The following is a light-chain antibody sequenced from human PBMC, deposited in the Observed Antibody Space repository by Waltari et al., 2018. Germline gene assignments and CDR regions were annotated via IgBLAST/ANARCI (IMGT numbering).Light chain of an antibody. CDR2: DAS. CDR1: QSVGRS. J-gene: IGKJ1*01. CDR3: QMYVRLPAT. Sequence: IVLTQSPGTLSLSPGERATLSCRARQSVGRSLTWYQQRHGQAPRLLIYDASTRATGIPDRFGGGGSGTDFSLTISRLEPEDFAVYYCQMYVRLPATFGQGTKVEI. V-gene: IGKV3-20*01.